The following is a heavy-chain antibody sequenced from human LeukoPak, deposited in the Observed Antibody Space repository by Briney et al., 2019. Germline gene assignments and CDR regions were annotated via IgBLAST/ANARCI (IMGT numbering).Heavy chain of an antibody. J-gene: IGHJ4*02. CDR3: ARESGRLQLLPHFDY. V-gene: IGHV4-59*01. Sequence: SGTLSLTCTVSGGSISSYYWSWIRQPPGKGLEWIGYIYYSGSTNYNPSLKSRVTISVDTSKNQFSLKLSSVTAADTAVYYCARESGRLQLLPHFDYWGQGTLVTVSS. CDR2: IYYSGST. CDR1: GGSISSYY. D-gene: IGHD5-24*01.